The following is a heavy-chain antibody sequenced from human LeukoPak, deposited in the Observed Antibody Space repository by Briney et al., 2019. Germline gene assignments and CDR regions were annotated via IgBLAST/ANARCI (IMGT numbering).Heavy chain of an antibody. J-gene: IGHJ4*02. V-gene: IGHV3-33*08. CDR2: IWYGGSNK. CDR3: ARVDDSSGGYYFDY. CDR1: GFTFSSYG. D-gene: IGHD3-22*01. Sequence: GGSLRLSCAASGFTFSSYGMHWVRQAPGKGLEWVAVIWYGGSNKYYADSVKGRFTISRDNSKNTLYLQMNSLRAEDTAVYYCARVDDSSGGYYFDYWGQGTLVTVSS.